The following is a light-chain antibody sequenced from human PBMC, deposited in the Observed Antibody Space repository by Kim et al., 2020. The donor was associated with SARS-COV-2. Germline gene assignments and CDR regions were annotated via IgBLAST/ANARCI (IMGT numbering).Light chain of an antibody. V-gene: IGLV3-1*01. CDR2: QDT. Sequence: SYELTQPPSVSVSPGQTATITCSGDKLGDKYVCWYQQKPGQSHVLVLYQDTKRPSGIPERFSGSNSGNTATLTISGTQAMDEADYFCQVWDSSFAVFGGGTQLTVL. J-gene: IGLJ2*01. CDR3: QVWDSSFAV. CDR1: KLGDKY.